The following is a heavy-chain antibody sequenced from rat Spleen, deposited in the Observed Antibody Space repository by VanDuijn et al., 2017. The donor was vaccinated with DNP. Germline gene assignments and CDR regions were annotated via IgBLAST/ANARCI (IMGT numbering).Heavy chain of an antibody. CDR2: ISYSGST. J-gene: IGHJ2*01. V-gene: IGHV3-1*01. CDR1: GYSITSNY. D-gene: IGHD4-3*01. Sequence: VQLQESGSGLVKPSQSLSLTCSVTGYSITSNYWGWIRKFPGNKMEYIGHISYSGSTNYNPSLRSRISITRDTSKNQFFLQLNSVTTEDTATYFCARFGGGPDFWGQGVMVTVSS. CDR3: ARFGGGPDF.